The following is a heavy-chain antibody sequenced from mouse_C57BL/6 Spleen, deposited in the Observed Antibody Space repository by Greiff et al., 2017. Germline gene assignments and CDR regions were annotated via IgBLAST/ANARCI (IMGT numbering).Heavy chain of an antibody. D-gene: IGHD1-1*01. V-gene: IGHV1-55*01. Sequence: QVQLQQPGAELVKPGASVKMSCKASGYTFTSYWITWMKPRPGQGLEWIGDFYPGSGSTNYNEKFKSKATLTVDTSSSTAYMQLSSLTSEDSAVYYCARKNYGGSSGAMDYWGQGTSVTVSS. CDR3: ARKNYGGSSGAMDY. J-gene: IGHJ4*01. CDR1: GYTFTSYW. CDR2: FYPGSGST.